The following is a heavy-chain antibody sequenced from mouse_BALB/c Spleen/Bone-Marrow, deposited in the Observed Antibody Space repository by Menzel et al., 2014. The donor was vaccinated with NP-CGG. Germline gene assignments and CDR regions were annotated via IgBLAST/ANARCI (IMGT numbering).Heavy chain of an antibody. D-gene: IGHD1-2*01. J-gene: IGHJ3*01. V-gene: IGHV1-7*01. CDR3: ARVSYGYFFAY. Sequence: VQLQQSGAELAKPGASVKMSCKASGYTFTSYWMHWVKQRPGQGLEWIGYINPSTGYTDYNQKFKDKSTLTADKSSSTAYMQLSSLTSDDSAVYYCARVSYGYFFAYWGQGTLVTVSA. CDR2: INPSTGYT. CDR1: GYTFTSYW.